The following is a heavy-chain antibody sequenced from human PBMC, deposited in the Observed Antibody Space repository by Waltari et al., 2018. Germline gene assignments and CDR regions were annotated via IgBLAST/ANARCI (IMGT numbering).Heavy chain of an antibody. J-gene: IGHJ4*02. CDR2: IDYSGST. CDR1: GGSISRGGYY. D-gene: IGHD6-19*01. CDR3: ARVRWLVLGAIFDY. Sequence: QVQLQESGPGLVKPSQTLSLTCTVSGGSISRGGYYWSWIPQHPGKGLEWIGYIDYSGSTYYNPSLKSRVTISVDTSKNQFSLKLSSVTAADTAVYYCARVRWLVLGAIFDYWGQGTLVTVSS. V-gene: IGHV4-31*03.